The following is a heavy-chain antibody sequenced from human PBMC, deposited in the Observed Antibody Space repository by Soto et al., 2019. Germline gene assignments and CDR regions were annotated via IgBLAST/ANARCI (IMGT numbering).Heavy chain of an antibody. D-gene: IGHD3-3*01. Sequence: EVQLVESGGGLVQPGGSLRLSCAASGFTFSSYSMNWVRQAPGKGLEWVSYISSSSSTIYYADSVKGRFTISRDNAKNSLYLQRNSLRDEDTAVYYCARDREDYDFWSGYYLVFGWDVWGQGTTVTVSS. J-gene: IGHJ6*02. CDR1: GFTFSSYS. CDR2: ISSSSSTI. V-gene: IGHV3-48*02. CDR3: ARDREDYDFWSGYYLVFGWDV.